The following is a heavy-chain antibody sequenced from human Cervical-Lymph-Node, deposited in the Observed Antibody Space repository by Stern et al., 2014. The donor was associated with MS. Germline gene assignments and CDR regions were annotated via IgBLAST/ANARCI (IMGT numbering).Heavy chain of an antibody. J-gene: IGHJ6*02. Sequence: VQLVQSGAELKKPGASVKVSCKTAGYNFTDYGIIWVRQAPGQRLEWMGWINTGNGNRRYSQKIQGRVTITRDTSASTAYMELSSLRSEDTAVYYCARTGTVVTSGYYYGMDVWGQGTTVTVSS. V-gene: IGHV1-3*04. CDR3: ARTGTVVTSGYYYGMDV. CDR2: INTGNGNR. CDR1: GYNFTDYG. D-gene: IGHD4-23*01.